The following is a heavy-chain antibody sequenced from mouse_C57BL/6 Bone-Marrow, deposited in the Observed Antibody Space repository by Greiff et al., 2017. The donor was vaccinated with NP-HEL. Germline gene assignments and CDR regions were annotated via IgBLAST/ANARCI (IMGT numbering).Heavy chain of an antibody. V-gene: IGHV2-2*01. CDR2: IWSGGST. J-gene: IGHJ4*01. Sequence: QVQLKESGPGLVQPSQSLSITCTVSGFSLTSYGVHWVRQSPGKGLEWLGVIWSGGSTDYNAAFISRLSISKDNSKSQVFFKMNSLQADDTAIYYCARRSLSTMITTVYAMDYWGQGTSVTVSS. D-gene: IGHD2-4*01. CDR3: ARRSLSTMITTVYAMDY. CDR1: GFSLTSYG.